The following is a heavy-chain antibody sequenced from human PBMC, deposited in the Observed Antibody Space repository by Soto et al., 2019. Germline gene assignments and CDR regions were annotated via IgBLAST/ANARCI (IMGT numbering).Heavy chain of an antibody. J-gene: IGHJ5*01. V-gene: IGHV1-2*02. CDR2: INVYNGET. D-gene: IGHD2-2*02. CDR1: GYTLSGYH. CDR3: AREGATRRPSRPAIGWLES. Sequence: GASVKVSCKASGYTLSGYHMHWVRQAPGQGLEWMGWINVYNGETNIAQKFQGRVAMTRDTSITTAYVELSRLRFDDTAVYFCAREGATRRPSRPAIGWLESRGQGTLVTVSS.